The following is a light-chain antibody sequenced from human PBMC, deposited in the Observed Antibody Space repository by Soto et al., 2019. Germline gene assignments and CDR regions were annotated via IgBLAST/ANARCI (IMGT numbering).Light chain of an antibody. V-gene: IGLV1-47*02. Sequence: QSVLTQPPSASGTPGQRVTISCSGSRSDIGSNYVYWYQQLPGTAPKLLIYDNDQRPSGVPDRFSGSKSGASASLAISGLRSEDEADYYCAVWDDSLSGPVFGGGTKVTVL. J-gene: IGLJ3*02. CDR2: DND. CDR3: AVWDDSLSGPV. CDR1: RSDIGSNY.